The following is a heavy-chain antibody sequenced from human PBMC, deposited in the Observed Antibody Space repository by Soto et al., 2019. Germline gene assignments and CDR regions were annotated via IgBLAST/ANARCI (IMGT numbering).Heavy chain of an antibody. CDR2: IYSGGST. V-gene: IGHV3-66*01. J-gene: IGHJ6*02. D-gene: IGHD2-15*01. CDR3: AITPIRYCSGGSCYYYYGMDV. Sequence: GGSLRLSCAASGFTVSSNYMSWVRQAPGKGLEWVSVIYSGGSTYYADSVKGRFTISRDNSKNTLYLQMNSLRAEDTAVYYCAITPIRYCSGGSCYYYYGMDVWGQGTTVTVSS. CDR1: GFTVSSNY.